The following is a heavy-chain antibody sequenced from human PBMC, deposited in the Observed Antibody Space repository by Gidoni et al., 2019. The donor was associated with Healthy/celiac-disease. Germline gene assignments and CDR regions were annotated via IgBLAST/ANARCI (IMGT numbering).Heavy chain of an antibody. V-gene: IGHV3-30-3*01. CDR3: ARAQDIVVVVAATGTDY. Sequence: QVQLVESGGGVVQPGRSLRLSCAASGFTFSSYAMHWVRQAPGKGLGWVAVISYDGSNKYYADSVKGRFTISRDNSKNTLYLQMNSLRAEDTAVYYCARAQDIVVVVAATGTDYWGQGTLVTVSS. D-gene: IGHD2-15*01. CDR1: GFTFSSYA. CDR2: ISYDGSNK. J-gene: IGHJ4*02.